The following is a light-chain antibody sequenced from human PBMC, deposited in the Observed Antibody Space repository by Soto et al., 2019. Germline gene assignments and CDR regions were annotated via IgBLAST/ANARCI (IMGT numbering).Light chain of an antibody. J-gene: IGLJ3*02. CDR2: DNN. CDR3: AVWDDSLSGWV. CDR1: SSNIGSNY. Sequence: QSVLTQPPSASGTPGQRVTISCYGSSSNIGSNYVYWYQQLPGTAPKLLIYDNNQRPSGVPDRFSGSKSGTSASLAISGLRSEDEADYYCAVWDDSLSGWVFGGGTKLTVL. V-gene: IGLV1-47*02.